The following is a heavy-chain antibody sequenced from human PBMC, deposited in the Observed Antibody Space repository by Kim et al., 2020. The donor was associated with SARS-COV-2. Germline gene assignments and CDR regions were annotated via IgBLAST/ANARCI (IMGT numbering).Heavy chain of an antibody. D-gene: IGHD3-22*01. V-gene: IGHV3-11*04. J-gene: IGHJ6*02. Sequence: KGRFTISRDNAKNSLFLQRNSLRGEDTAVYYCARDSFGYYDSSGYYMDVWGQGTTVTVSS. CDR3: ARDSFGYYDSSGYYMDV.